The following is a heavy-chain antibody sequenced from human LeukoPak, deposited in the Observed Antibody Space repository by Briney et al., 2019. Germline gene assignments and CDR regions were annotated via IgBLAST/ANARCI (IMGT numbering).Heavy chain of an antibody. J-gene: IGHJ1*01. V-gene: IGHV3-23*01. CDR2: ISGSGGST. CDR1: GFTFSSYA. D-gene: IGHD6-13*01. Sequence: GGSLRLSCAASGFTFSSYAMSWVRQAPGKGLEWVSAISGSGGSTYYADSVKGRFTMSRDNSKNTLYLQMNSLRAEDTAVYYCAKGEYSSSWYAEYFQHWGKGTLVTVSS. CDR3: AKGEYSSSWYAEYFQH.